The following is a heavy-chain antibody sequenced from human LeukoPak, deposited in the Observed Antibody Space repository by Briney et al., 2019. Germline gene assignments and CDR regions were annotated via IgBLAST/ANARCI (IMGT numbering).Heavy chain of an antibody. CDR2: INTQTGNT. J-gene: IGHJ4*02. CDR3: ARVLQAGTDYFDY. CDR1: GYSFNTYA. Sequence: ASVKVSCKASGYSFNTYAISWVRQAPGQGLEWVGWINTQTGNTDYAQKVLDRATMTADTSTSTAYMELRSLRSDDTAVYYCARVLQAGTDYFDYWGQGTLVTVSS. V-gene: IGHV1-18*01. D-gene: IGHD6-19*01.